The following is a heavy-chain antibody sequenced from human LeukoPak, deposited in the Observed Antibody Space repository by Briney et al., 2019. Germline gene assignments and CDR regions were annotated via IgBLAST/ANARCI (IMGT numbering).Heavy chain of an antibody. Sequence: SVKVSCKASGGTFSSYTISWVRQAPGQGLEWMGGIIPIFGTANYAQKFQGRVTITADESTSTAYMELSSLRSEDTAVYYCATLDSSGYYSDYRGQGTLVTVSS. CDR1: GGTFSSYT. CDR3: ATLDSSGYYSDY. D-gene: IGHD3-22*01. V-gene: IGHV1-69*13. CDR2: IIPIFGTA. J-gene: IGHJ4*02.